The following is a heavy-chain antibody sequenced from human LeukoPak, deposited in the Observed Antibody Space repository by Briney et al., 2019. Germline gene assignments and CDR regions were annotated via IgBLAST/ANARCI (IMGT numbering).Heavy chain of an antibody. D-gene: IGHD2-15*01. Sequence: GGSLRLSCAASGFTFRSYAMSWVRQAPGKGLEWVSALSGSGGSTPYADSVKGRFTISRDNSNNTLYLQMNSLRAEDTAVYYCAKDQSGCSGGSCYSSFDYWGQGTLVTVSS. CDR1: GFTFRSYA. CDR2: LSGSGGST. CDR3: AKDQSGCSGGSCYSSFDY. V-gene: IGHV3-23*01. J-gene: IGHJ4*02.